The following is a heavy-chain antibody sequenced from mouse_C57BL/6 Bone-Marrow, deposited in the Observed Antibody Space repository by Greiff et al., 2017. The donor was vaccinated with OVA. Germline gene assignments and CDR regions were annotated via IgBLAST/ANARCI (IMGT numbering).Heavy chain of an antibody. CDR2: ISSGSSTI. J-gene: IGHJ1*03. V-gene: IGHV5-17*01. CDR3: ARGYYGSSLDWYFDV. Sequence: EVKLVESGAGLVKPGGSLKLSCAASGFTFSDYGMHWVRQAPEKGLEWVAYISSGSSTIYYADTVKGRYTISRDNAKNTLFLQMTSLRSEDTAMYYYARGYYGSSLDWYFDVWGTGTTVTVSS. D-gene: IGHD1-1*01. CDR1: GFTFSDYG.